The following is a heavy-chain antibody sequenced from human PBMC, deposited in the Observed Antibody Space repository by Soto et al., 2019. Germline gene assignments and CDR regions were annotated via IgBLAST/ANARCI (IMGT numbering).Heavy chain of an antibody. CDR1: GGSISSRSYY. J-gene: IGHJ6*02. CDR3: ARREGSGSYFYYYYGMDV. CDR2: IYYTGST. D-gene: IGHD3-10*01. V-gene: IGHV4-39*02. Sequence: QLQLQESGPGLVTSSETLSLTCTVSGGSISSRSYYWGWIRQSPGKGLEWIGSIYYTGSTYYNPSLKSRVSISVDMSKNHFSLRLSSVTAADTAVYYCARREGSGSYFYYYYGMDVWGQGTTVTVSS.